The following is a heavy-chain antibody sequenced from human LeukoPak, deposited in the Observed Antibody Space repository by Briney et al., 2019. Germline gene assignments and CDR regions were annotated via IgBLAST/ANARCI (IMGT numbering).Heavy chain of an antibody. CDR1: GFTFSNYW. CDR3: ESDPGY. J-gene: IGHJ4*02. CDR2: INRDGSGK. Sequence: GGSLRLSCAASGFTFSNYWMRWVRQAPGKGLEWVANINRDGSGKYYVDSVKGRFTISRDNPKNSLYLEMNSLRVEDTAVYYCESDPGYWGQGTLVTVSS. V-gene: IGHV3-7*01.